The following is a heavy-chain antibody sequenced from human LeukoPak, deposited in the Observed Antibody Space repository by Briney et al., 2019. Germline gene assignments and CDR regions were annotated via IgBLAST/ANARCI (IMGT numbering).Heavy chain of an antibody. V-gene: IGHV1-2*02. D-gene: IGHD2-8*01. CDR2: LDPNNGDT. CDR1: AYTFTGYY. CDR3: ARRSRNGLDAFDI. J-gene: IGHJ3*02. Sequence: ASVKVSCKASAYTFTGYYLHWVRQAPGQGPEWMGWLDPNNGDTEYAQKFQGRVTMTRFRFISTAYMELSRLTSDDTALYYCARRSRNGLDAFDIWGQGTMVTVSS.